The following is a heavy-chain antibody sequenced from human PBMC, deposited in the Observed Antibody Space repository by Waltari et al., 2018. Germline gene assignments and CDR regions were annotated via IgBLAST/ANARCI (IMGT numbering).Heavy chain of an antibody. V-gene: IGHV4-34*01. J-gene: IGHJ4*02. D-gene: IGHD2-2*01. CDR3: ARAIQVVPAAIPFDY. CDR2: INHSGST. CDR1: GGSFSGYY. Sequence: QVQLQQWGAGLLKPSETLSLTCAVYGGSFSGYYWSWIRQPPGKGLEWIGEINHSGSTNYNPSLKSRVTISVDTSKNQFSLKLSSVTAADTAVYYCARAIQVVPAAIPFDYWGQGTLVTVSS.